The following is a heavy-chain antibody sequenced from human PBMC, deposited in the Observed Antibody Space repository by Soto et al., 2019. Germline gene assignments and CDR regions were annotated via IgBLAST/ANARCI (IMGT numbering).Heavy chain of an antibody. CDR1: GFNVTSST. CDR2: IYTGGST. Sequence: GGSLRLSCTASGFNVTSSTMTWVRQAPGKGLEWVALIYTGGSTFHADSVKGRFTISRDNIKNILYLQMNSLRAEDTAIYYCARDRLGRDYYDDWGQGTLVTVSS. J-gene: IGHJ4*02. CDR3: ARDRLGRDYYDD. D-gene: IGHD3-16*01. V-gene: IGHV3-53*01.